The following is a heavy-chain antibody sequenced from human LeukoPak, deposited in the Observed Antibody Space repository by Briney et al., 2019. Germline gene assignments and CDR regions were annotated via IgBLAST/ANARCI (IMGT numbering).Heavy chain of an antibody. CDR1: GYTFTGYY. CDR3: VTGRITMVGEAFDI. D-gene: IGHD3-10*02. J-gene: IGHJ3*02. CDR2: INPNSGGT. V-gene: IGHV1-2*02. Sequence: GASVKVSCKASGYTFTGYYMHWVRQAPGQGLEWMGWINPNSGGTNYAQKFQGRVTMTRDTSISTAYMELSRLRSDDTAVYYCVTGRITMVGEAFDIWGQGTMVTVSS.